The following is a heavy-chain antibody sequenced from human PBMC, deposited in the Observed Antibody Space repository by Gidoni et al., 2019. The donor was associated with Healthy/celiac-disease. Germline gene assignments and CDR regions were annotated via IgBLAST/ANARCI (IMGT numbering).Heavy chain of an antibody. J-gene: IGHJ4*02. CDR1: GFPFSRYG. CDR2: IRYDGSNK. Sequence: QVQLVESGGGVVQPGCTLRLSCAASGFPFSRYGMHWVRQSPGKGLAWVAFIRYDGSNKYYADSVKGRFTISRDNSKNTLYLQMNSLRAEDTAVYYCAKPHTGAAAGSLDYWGQGTLVTVSS. V-gene: IGHV3-30*02. CDR3: AKPHTGAAAGSLDY. D-gene: IGHD6-13*01.